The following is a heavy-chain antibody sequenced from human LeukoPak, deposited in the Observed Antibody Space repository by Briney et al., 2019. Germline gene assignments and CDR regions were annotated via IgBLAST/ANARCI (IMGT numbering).Heavy chain of an antibody. J-gene: IGHJ5*02. CDR1: GYTFTGYY. D-gene: IGHD2-2*01. V-gene: IGHV1-2*04. CDR2: INPNSGGT. Sequence: GASVKVSCMASGYTFTGYYMHWVRQAPGQGLEWMGWINPNSGGTNYAQKFQGWVTMTRDTSISTAYMELSRLRSDDTAVYYCARGGIVVVPADTSNWFDPWGQGTLVTVSS. CDR3: ARGGIVVVPADTSNWFDP.